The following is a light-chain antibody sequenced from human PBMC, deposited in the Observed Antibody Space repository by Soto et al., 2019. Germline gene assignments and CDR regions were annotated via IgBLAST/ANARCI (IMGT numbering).Light chain of an antibody. CDR2: AAS. V-gene: IGKV1-39*01. CDR3: QQSYSTPIT. J-gene: IGKJ3*01. CDR1: QSISSY. Sequence: DIQMTQSPSSLSASVGDRVTITCRASQSISSYLNWYQQQPGKAPMLLIYAASSLQSGVPSRFSGSGSETDFTLTISSLQPEDFATYYCQQSYSTPITFGPGTKVDIK.